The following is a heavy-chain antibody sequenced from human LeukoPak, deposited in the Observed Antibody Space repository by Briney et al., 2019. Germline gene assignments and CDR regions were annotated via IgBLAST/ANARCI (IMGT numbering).Heavy chain of an antibody. CDR2: IIPIFGTA. D-gene: IGHD1-26*01. Sequence: ASVKVSCKASGGTFSSYAISWVRQAPGQGLEWMGGIIPIFGTANYAQKFQGRVTITADESTSTAYMELSSLRSEDTAVYYCAREGGSYFLDAFYIWGQGTMVTVSS. CDR3: AREGGSYFLDAFYI. V-gene: IGHV1-69*01. CDR1: GGTFSSYA. J-gene: IGHJ3*02.